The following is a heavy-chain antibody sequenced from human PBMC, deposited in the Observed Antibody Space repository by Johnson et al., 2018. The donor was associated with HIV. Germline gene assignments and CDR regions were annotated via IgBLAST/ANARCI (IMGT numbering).Heavy chain of an antibody. CDR3: ARDRHCGGDCYTDDAFDI. D-gene: IGHD2-21*02. V-gene: IGHV3-11*04. Sequence: QVQLVESGGGLVQPGGSLRLSCAGSGFTFSDYYMSWIRQAPGKGLEWVSYISSSGSTIYYADSVKGRFTISRDNAKNSLYLQMNSLRAEDTAVYYCARDRHCGGDCYTDDAFDIWGQGTMVTVSS. J-gene: IGHJ3*02. CDR2: ISSSGSTI. CDR1: GFTFSDYY.